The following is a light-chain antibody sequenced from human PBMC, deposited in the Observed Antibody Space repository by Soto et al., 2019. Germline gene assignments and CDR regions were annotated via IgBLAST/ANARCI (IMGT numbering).Light chain of an antibody. J-gene: IGKJ3*01. CDR3: QQYDNLPL. CDR1: QDISNY. Sequence: DIQMTQSPSSLSASVGDRVTITCQASQDISNYLNWYQQKPGKAPKLLLYDAYNLETGVPSRFSGSGSGTDFTFTISSLQPEDIATYYCQQYDNLPLFGPGTKVDIK. V-gene: IGKV1-33*01. CDR2: DAY.